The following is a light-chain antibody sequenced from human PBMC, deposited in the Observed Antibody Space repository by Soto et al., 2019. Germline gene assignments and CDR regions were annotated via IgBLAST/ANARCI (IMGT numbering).Light chain of an antibody. CDR1: QSVSSY. CDR2: DAS. J-gene: IGKJ4*01. CDR3: QQRNKWPIT. Sequence: IVLTQSPPTLSLPTEKRATLSCRSSQSVSSYLAWYQQKPGQAPRLLIYDASNRATGIPARLSGSGSGTDFTLTIDNVEPEDSAVYFCQQRNKWPITFGGGTKVDI. V-gene: IGKV3-11*01.